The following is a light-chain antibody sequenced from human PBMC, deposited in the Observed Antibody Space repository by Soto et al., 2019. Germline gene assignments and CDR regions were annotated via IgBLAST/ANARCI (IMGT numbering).Light chain of an antibody. CDR2: DVS. J-gene: IGLJ2*01. Sequence: QSVLTQPASVSGSPGQSITISCTGTSSDVGGYNYVSWYQQHPGKAPKVMIYDVSNRPSGVSNRFSGSKSGNTASLTISGLQAEDEADYYCSSYTISNPLMVFGGGAKLTVL. CDR1: SSDVGGYNY. CDR3: SSYTISNPLMV. V-gene: IGLV2-14*01.